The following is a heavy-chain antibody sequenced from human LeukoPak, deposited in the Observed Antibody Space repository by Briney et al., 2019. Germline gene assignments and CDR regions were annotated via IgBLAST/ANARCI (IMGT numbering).Heavy chain of an antibody. V-gene: IGHV1-2*02. CDR3: ARGGPNSSPVRFYYYYYMDV. CDR1: GYTFTGYY. Sequence: RASVKVSCKASGYTFTGYYMHWVRQAPGQGLEWMGWINPNSGGTNYAQKFQGRVTMTRDTSISTAYMELSRLRSDDTAVYYCARGGPNSSPVRFYYYYYMDVWGKGTTVTVSS. CDR2: INPNSGGT. J-gene: IGHJ6*03. D-gene: IGHD6-13*01.